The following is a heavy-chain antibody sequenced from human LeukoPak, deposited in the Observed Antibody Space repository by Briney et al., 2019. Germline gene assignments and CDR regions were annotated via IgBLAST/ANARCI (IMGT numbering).Heavy chain of an antibody. V-gene: IGHV1-69*05. J-gene: IGHJ6*03. CDR2: IIPIFCTA. CDR3: ARQGYCSGCSCYSKNHYYYMDV. Sequence: SVKVSCKASGGTFSSYAISWVRQAPGQGLEWVGGIIPIFCTANYAQKFQGRVTITTDESTSTAYMALSSLRSEDTPVYYCARQGYCSGCSCYSKNHYYYMDVWGKGTTVTVSS. CDR1: GGTFSSYA. D-gene: IGHD2-15*01.